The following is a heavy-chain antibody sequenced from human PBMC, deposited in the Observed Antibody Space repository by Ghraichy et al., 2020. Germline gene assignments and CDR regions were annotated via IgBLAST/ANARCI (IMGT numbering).Heavy chain of an antibody. J-gene: IGHJ6*02. CDR1: GYTFTGYY. CDR2: INPNSGGT. V-gene: IGHV1-2*04. Sequence: ASVKVSCKASGYTFTGYYMHWVRQAPGQGLEWMGWINPNSGGTNYAQKFQGWVTMTRDTSISTAYMELSRLRSDDTAVYYCARGGREYYDFWSGYYPYYYYYGMDVWGQGTTVTVSS. CDR3: ARGGREYYDFWSGYYPYYYYYGMDV. D-gene: IGHD3-3*01.